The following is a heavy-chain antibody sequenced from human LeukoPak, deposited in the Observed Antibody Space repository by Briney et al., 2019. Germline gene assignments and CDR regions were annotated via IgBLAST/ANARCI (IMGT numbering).Heavy chain of an antibody. J-gene: IGHJ5*02. D-gene: IGHD2/OR15-2a*01. V-gene: IGHV4-34*01. Sequence: SETLSLTCAVYGGSFSGYYWSWIRQPPGKGLEWIGEINHSGSTNYNPSLKSRVTISVDTSKNQFSLKLSSVTAADTAVYYCAGQYWWFDPWGQGTLVTVSS. CDR2: INHSGST. CDR1: GGSFSGYY. CDR3: AGQYWWFDP.